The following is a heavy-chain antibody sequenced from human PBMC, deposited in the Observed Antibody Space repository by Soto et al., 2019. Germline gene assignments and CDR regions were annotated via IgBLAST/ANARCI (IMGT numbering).Heavy chain of an antibody. J-gene: IGHJ4*02. CDR2: IYYSGST. V-gene: IGHV4-39*01. CDR3: AATFRFMTTVTTLPWVFDY. Sequence: SETLSLTCTVSGGSISSSSYYWGWIRQPPGKGLEWIGSIYYSGSTYYNPSLKSRVTISVDTPKNQFSLKLSSVTAADTAVYYCAATFRFMTTVTTLPWVFDYWGQGTLVTVSS. CDR1: GGSISSSSYY. D-gene: IGHD4-17*01.